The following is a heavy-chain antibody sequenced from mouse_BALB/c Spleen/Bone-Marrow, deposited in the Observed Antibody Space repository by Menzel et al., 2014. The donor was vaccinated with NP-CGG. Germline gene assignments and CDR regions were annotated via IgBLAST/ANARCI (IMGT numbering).Heavy chain of an antibody. CDR1: GFNIEDTY. J-gene: IGHJ1*01. CDR2: IDPASGDT. D-gene: IGHD2-2*01. V-gene: IGHV14-3*02. Sequence: LVESGAELVKPGASVKLSCTASGFNIEDTYIHWVMQRPEQGLAWIGRIDPASGDTKFDPKFQGKATIAADTSSNTAYLQVTSLTAEDTAVYYCARVNPWYFDVWGAGTTVTVSS. CDR3: ARVNPWYFDV.